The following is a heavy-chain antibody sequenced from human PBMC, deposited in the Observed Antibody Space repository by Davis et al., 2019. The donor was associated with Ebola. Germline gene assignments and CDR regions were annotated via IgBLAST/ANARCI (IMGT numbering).Heavy chain of an antibody. V-gene: IGHV4-61*01. CDR1: GGSVSSGSYY. D-gene: IGHD6-19*01. Sequence: PSETLSLTCTVSGGSVSSGSYYWSWIRQPPGKGLEWIGYIYYSGSTNYNPSLKSRVTISVDTSKNQFSLKLSSVTAADTAVYYCASGYSSGWYGGWFDPWGQGTLVTVSS. CDR2: IYYSGST. CDR3: ASGYSSGWYGGWFDP. J-gene: IGHJ5*02.